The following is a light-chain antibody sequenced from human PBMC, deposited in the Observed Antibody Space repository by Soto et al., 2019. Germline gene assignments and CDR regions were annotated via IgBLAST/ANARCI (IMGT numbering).Light chain of an antibody. V-gene: IGKV1-17*03. CDR2: AAS. J-gene: IGKJ1*01. CDR3: LRHDLYPWT. Sequence: DIPISQSLSALSASVGERVTISCKASQDFRKYLAWFQLKPGKVPKRLMYAASTLQSGVPSRFSGSGPGTEFTLTISSLQPEDFATYYCLRHDLYPWTSGQGTKVDIK. CDR1: QDFRKY.